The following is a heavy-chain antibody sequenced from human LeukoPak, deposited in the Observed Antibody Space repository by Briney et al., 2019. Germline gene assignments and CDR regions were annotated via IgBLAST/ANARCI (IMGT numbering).Heavy chain of an antibody. CDR2: IKHDGSEK. CDR1: GFTFSRHW. Sequence: HSGGSLRLSCAASGFTFSRHWMTWVRQAPGKGLEWVANIKHDGSEKNYVDSVKGRFTISRDNAKNSLYLQMNSLRAEDTAVYYCARGAYIAAAGTRDFDYWGQGTLVTVSS. V-gene: IGHV3-7*01. CDR3: ARGAYIAAAGTRDFDY. J-gene: IGHJ4*02. D-gene: IGHD6-13*01.